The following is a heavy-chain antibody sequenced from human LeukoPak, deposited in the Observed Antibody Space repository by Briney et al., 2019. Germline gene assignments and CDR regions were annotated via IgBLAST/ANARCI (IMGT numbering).Heavy chain of an antibody. D-gene: IGHD2-15*01. CDR2: ISGSGGST. CDR1: GFTFSSYA. J-gene: IGHJ4*02. CDR3: AKIQNRYCSGGSCFDYFDY. Sequence: GGSLRLSCAASGFTFSSYAMSWVRQAPGKGLEWVSAISGSGGSTYYADSVKGRFTISRDNSKNTLYLQMNSLRAEDTAVYYCAKIQNRYCSGGSCFDYFDYWGQGILVTVSS. V-gene: IGHV3-23*01.